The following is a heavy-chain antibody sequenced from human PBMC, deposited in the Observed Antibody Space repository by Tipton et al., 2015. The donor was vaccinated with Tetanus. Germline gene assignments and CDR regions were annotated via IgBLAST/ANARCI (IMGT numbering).Heavy chain of an antibody. CDR3: ARDRGLTTGGGIGMDV. J-gene: IGHJ6*02. V-gene: IGHV4-59*01. CDR1: GGSISPYY. D-gene: IGHD4-17*01. Sequence: TLSLTCTVSGGSISPYYWSWIRQPPGKGLEWIGYIYYSGSTNYNPSLESRVTISVDTSKNQFSLKLRSVTAADTAVYYCARDRGLTTGGGIGMDVWGQGTTVTVSS. CDR2: IYYSGST.